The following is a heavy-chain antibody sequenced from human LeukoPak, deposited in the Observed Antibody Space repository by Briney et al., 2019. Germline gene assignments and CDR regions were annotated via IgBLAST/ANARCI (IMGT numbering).Heavy chain of an antibody. Sequence: SETLSLTCAVYGGSFSGYYWSWIRQPPGKGLEWIGEINHSGSTNYNPSLKGRVTISVDTSKNQFSLKLSSVTAADTAVYYCARGRYLPLYFDYWGQGTLVTVSS. D-gene: IGHD3-16*02. CDR3: ARGRYLPLYFDY. CDR1: GGSFSGYY. J-gene: IGHJ4*02. V-gene: IGHV4-34*01. CDR2: INHSGST.